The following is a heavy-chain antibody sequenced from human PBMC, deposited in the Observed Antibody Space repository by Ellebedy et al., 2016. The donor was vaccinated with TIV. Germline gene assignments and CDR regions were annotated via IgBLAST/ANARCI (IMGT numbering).Heavy chain of an antibody. CDR1: RSTFSNYW. J-gene: IGHJ4*02. CDR2: IKQDGSET. V-gene: IGHV3-7*01. CDR3: AREVWYPAS. D-gene: IGHD6-13*01. Sequence: GESLKISCAASRSTFSNYWMNWVRQAPGKGLEWVANIKQDGSETYYVDSVKGRFTISRDNAKNTLYLQMNGLRAEDTAVYYCAREVWYPASWGQGTLVTVSS.